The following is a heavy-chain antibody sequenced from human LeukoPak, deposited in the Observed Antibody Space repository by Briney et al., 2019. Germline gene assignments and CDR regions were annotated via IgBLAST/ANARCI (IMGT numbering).Heavy chain of an antibody. J-gene: IGHJ4*02. CDR2: FDPEDGET. CDR1: GFTLDELS. V-gene: IGHV1-24*01. CDR3: AIGGFDILTGYKK. D-gene: IGHD3-9*01. Sequence: ASVKVSCKVSGFTLDELSMHWLRQAPGKGPEWMGGFDPEDGETVYAQKSQDRVTLTEDRSTDIAYMELSSLRFEDTAVYYCAIGGFDILTGYKKWGQGTLVTVSS.